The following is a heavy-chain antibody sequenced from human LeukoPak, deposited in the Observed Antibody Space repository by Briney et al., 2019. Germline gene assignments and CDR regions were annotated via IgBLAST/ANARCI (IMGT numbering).Heavy chain of an antibody. CDR3: ARLPVFHSGWYSILYRGLWFDP. Sequence: SETLSLTCTVSGGSISGSSYYWGWIRQPPGTGLEWIGSIYYSGSTYYNPSLKSRVTISVDTSKNQFSLKLSSVTAADTAVYYCARLPVFHSGWYSILYRGLWFDPWGQGTLVTVSS. J-gene: IGHJ5*02. CDR1: GGSISGSSYY. CDR2: IYYSGST. V-gene: IGHV4-39*01. D-gene: IGHD6-19*01.